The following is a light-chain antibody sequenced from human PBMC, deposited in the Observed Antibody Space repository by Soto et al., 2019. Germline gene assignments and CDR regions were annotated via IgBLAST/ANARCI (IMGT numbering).Light chain of an antibody. CDR3: HQRQSWPRT. Sequence: EIVLTQSPATLSSFPGDRVTLSCRAGQYIITSLAWYQHKPGQAPRLLIYHPSIRAAGIPARFSASGTGTDFTLTISDVQPEDFAVYYCHQRQSWPRTFGQGTKVDI. CDR1: QYIITS. V-gene: IGKV3-11*01. CDR2: HPS. J-gene: IGKJ1*01.